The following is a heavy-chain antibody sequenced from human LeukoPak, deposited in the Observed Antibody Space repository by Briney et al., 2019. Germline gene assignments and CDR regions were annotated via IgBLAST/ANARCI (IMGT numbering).Heavy chain of an antibody. D-gene: IGHD6-19*01. Sequence: SETLSLTCTVSGGSISSDDYHWGWIRQPPGKGLEWIGEINHSGSTNYNPSLKSRVTISVDTSKNQFSLKLSSVTAADTAVYYCARAISSGWYRYWGQGTLVTVSS. J-gene: IGHJ4*02. CDR1: GGSISSDDYH. CDR2: INHSGST. CDR3: ARAISSGWYRY. V-gene: IGHV4-39*07.